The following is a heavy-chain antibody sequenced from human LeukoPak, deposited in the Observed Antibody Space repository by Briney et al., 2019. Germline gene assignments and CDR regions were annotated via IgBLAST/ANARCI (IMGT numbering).Heavy chain of an antibody. CDR1: GGPFSSYT. J-gene: IGHJ6*02. Sequence: GASVKVSCKASGGPFSSYTISWVRQAPGQGLEWMGRIIPILDITNYAQKFQGRVTITADKSTSTAYMELSSLRSEDTAVYYCARDGVVVVSPTIYYYYYGMDVWGQGTTVTVSS. CDR2: IIPILDIT. D-gene: IGHD2-15*01. V-gene: IGHV1-69*04. CDR3: ARDGVVVVSPTIYYYYYGMDV.